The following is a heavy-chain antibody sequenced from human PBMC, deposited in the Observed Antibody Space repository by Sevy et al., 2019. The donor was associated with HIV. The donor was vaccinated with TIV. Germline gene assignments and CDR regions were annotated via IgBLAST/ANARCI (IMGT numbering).Heavy chain of an antibody. V-gene: IGHV3-9*01. J-gene: IGHJ4*02. CDR3: AKAIAAAYYYDSSGYYRTKYFDY. CDR1: GFTFDDYA. CDR2: ISWNSGSI. Sequence: GGSLRLSCAASGFTFDDYAMHWVRQAPGKGLEWVSGISWNSGSIGYADSVKGRFTISRDNAKNSLYLQMNSLRAEDTALYYCAKAIAAAYYYDSSGYYRTKYFDYWGQGTLVTVS. D-gene: IGHD3-22*01.